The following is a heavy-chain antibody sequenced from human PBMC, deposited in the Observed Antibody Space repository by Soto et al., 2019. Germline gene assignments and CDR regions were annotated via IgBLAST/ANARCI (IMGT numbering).Heavy chain of an antibody. CDR1: GFTLTSYG. CDR3: AKDGTTTGIHYYAMDV. V-gene: IGHV3-23*01. Sequence: PGGSLRLSCEVSGFTLTSYGMNWVRQAPDKGLEWVSTIGRGGDTYYADSVKGRFTISRDNSKNTLFLQMNSLRAEDTALYFCAKDGTTTGIHYYAMDVWGQGTTVTAP. D-gene: IGHD1-1*01. CDR2: IGRGGDT. J-gene: IGHJ6*02.